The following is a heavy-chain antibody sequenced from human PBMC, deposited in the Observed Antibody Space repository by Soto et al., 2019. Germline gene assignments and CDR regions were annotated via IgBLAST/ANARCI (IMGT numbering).Heavy chain of an antibody. J-gene: IGHJ5*02. D-gene: IGHD4-17*01. CDR1: SYSISSGYY. CDR3: ARASHGDPTRFDP. CDR2: LYHSRRT. V-gene: IGHV4-38-2*01. Sequence: SESLSLTCAVSSYSISSGYYWGWIRQAPGKGLEWIGSLYHSRRTSYSPSPERRVTIPEDTPKNQLPLMLSSVTAADTAVYYCARASHGDPTRFDPWGQGTLVPVSS.